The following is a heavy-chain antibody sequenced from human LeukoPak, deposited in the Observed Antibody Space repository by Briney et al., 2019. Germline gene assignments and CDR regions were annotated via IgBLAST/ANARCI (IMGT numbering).Heavy chain of an antibody. Sequence: GGSLRLSCAASGFTFSSYWMSWVRQAPGKGLEWVANINEDGSKKYYVDSVKGRLTISRDNAEKSLYLQMNSLRAEDTALYYCAREQTGRQMVRESSWFDPWGQGTLVTVSS. D-gene: IGHD3-10*01. J-gene: IGHJ5*02. CDR1: GFTFSSYW. CDR3: AREQTGRQMVRESSWFDP. V-gene: IGHV3-7*03. CDR2: INEDGSKK.